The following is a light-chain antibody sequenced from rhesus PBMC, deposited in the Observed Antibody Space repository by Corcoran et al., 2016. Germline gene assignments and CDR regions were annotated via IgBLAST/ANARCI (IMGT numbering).Light chain of an antibody. CDR3: QHNYGTPYS. CDR1: ENVNNY. V-gene: IGKV1-74*01. Sequence: DIQMTQSPSSLSASVGDRVTITCQTSENVNNYLNWYHQKTGKAHKLLIYKASTLQSGVPSRFSGSGSGTDYTFTISSLQSEDVATYYCQHNYGTPYSFGQGTKVEIK. CDR2: KAS. J-gene: IGKJ2*01.